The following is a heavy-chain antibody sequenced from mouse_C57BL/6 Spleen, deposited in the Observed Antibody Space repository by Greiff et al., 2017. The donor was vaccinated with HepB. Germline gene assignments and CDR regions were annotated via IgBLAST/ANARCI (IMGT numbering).Heavy chain of an antibody. J-gene: IGHJ2*01. D-gene: IGHD1-1*01. CDR3: TSLYYYGSSYYSDY. Sequence: QVQLQQSGAELVRPGASVTLSCKASGYTFTDYEMHWVKQTPVHGLEWIGAIDPETGGTAYNQKFKGKAILTADKSSSTAYMELRSLTSEDSAVYYCTSLYYYGSSYYSDYWGQGTTLTVSS. CDR2: IDPETGGT. CDR1: GYTFTDYE. V-gene: IGHV1-15*01.